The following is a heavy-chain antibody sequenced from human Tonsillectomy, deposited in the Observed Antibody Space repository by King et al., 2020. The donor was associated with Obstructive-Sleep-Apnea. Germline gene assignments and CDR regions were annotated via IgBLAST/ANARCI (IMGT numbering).Heavy chain of an antibody. D-gene: IGHD1-26*01. CDR2: IYYSGST. J-gene: IGHJ2*01. V-gene: IGHV4-59*01. CDR1: GGSISSYY. Sequence: VQLQESGPGLVKPSETLSLTCTVSGGSISSYYWSWIRQPPGKGLEWIGYIYYSGSTTSNTPLKSRVTISVDTTKNQFSLKLSSVTAADTAVYYCARDREDFDLWGRGTLVTVSS. CDR3: ARDREDFDL.